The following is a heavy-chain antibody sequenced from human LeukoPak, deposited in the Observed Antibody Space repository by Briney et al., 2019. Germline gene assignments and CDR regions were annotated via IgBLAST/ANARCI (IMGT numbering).Heavy chain of an antibody. V-gene: IGHV1-8*01. CDR1: GYTFTSYD. CDR3: ATFRVYGDYGPSA. CDR2: MNPNSGNT. D-gene: IGHD4-17*01. Sequence: XSVKVSCKASGYTFTSYDINWVRQATGQGLEWMGWMNPNSGNTGYAQKFQGRVTMTRNTSISTAYMELSSLRSEDTAVYYCATFRVYGDYGPSAWGQGTLVTVSS. J-gene: IGHJ4*02.